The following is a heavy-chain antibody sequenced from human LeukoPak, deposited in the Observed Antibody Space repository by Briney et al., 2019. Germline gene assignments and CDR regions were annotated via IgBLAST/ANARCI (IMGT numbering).Heavy chain of an antibody. J-gene: IGHJ1*01. D-gene: IGHD2-21*02. CDR2: ISYDGSNK. CDR3: SYCGGDCH. Sequence: PGGPLRLSCAASGFTFSSYAMHWVRQAPGKGLEWVAVISYDGSNKYYADSVKGRFTISRDNSKNTLYLQMNSLRAEDTAVYYASYCGGDCHWGQGTLVTVSS. V-gene: IGHV3-30*04. CDR1: GFTFSSYA.